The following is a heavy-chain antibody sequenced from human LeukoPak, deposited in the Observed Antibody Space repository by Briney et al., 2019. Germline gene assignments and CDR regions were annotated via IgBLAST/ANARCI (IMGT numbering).Heavy chain of an antibody. V-gene: IGHV3-23*01. J-gene: IGHJ6*03. CDR3: AKGSSSWYPSDYYYYYYMDV. CDR1: GFTFSNYA. D-gene: IGHD6-13*01. Sequence: GGSLRLSCAASGFTFSNYAMRWVRQAPGKGLEWVSGISVSGDSTYYADSVKGRFTISRDNSKNTLYLQMNSLRAEDTAVYYCAKGSSSWYPSDYYYYYYMDVWGKGTTVTVSS. CDR2: ISVSGDST.